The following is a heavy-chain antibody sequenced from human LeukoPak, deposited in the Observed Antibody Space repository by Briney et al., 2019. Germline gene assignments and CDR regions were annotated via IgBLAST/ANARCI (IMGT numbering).Heavy chain of an antibody. CDR3: ARRRYCSSTSCYPIDY. D-gene: IGHD2-2*01. Sequence: GGSLRLSCAASGFTFSSYSVNWVRQAPGKGLEWVSSISSSSSYIYYADSVKGRFTISRDNAKNSLYLQMNSLRAEDTAVYYCARRRYCSSTSCYPIDYWGQGTLVTVSS. CDR2: ISSSSSYI. CDR1: GFTFSSYS. J-gene: IGHJ4*02. V-gene: IGHV3-21*01.